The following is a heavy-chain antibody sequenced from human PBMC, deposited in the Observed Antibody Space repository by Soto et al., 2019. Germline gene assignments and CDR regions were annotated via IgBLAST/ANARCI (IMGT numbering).Heavy chain of an antibody. V-gene: IGHV3-23*01. CDR1: GSTFSSHG. CDR2: ISGSAGTT. D-gene: IGHD1-26*01. Sequence: PGRALRVSCAASGSTFSSHGMNWVRQAPGKGLEWVSFISGSAGTTYYADSVKGRFTISRDNSKNTLYLQMNSLRAEDKAVYYCTKDRGIEGSSVRAFDIWGQGTMVT. J-gene: IGHJ3*02. CDR3: TKDRGIEGSSVRAFDI.